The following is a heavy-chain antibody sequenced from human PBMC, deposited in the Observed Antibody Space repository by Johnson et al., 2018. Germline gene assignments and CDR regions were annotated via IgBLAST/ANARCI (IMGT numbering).Heavy chain of an antibody. CDR1: GGTFSSYA. V-gene: IGHV1-69*12. CDR2: IIPIFGTA. J-gene: IGHJ6*02. CDR3: ATLIYSNSRLDYGDTVDYYYYGMDV. Sequence: QVQLVQSGAEVKKPGSSVKVSCKASGGTFSSYAISWVRQAPGQGLEWMGGIIPIFGTANYAQKFQGRVTITAAESTSTAYMELSSLRSEDTAVYYCATLIYSNSRLDYGDTVDYYYYGMDVWGQGTTVTVSS. D-gene: IGHD4-17*01.